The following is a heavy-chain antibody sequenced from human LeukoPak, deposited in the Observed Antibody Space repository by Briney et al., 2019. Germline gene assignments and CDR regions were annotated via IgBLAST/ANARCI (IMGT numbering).Heavy chain of an antibody. CDR1: GGSISSYY. CDR3: ARRYGDYGYGWFDP. CDR2: IYTSGST. Sequence: SETLSLTCTVSGGSISSYYWSWIRQPAGKGLEWIGRIYTSGSTNYNPSLKSRVTISIDTSKNQFSLKLSSVTAADTAVHYCARRYGDYGYGWFDPWGQGTLVTVSS. V-gene: IGHV4-4*07. D-gene: IGHD4-17*01. J-gene: IGHJ5*02.